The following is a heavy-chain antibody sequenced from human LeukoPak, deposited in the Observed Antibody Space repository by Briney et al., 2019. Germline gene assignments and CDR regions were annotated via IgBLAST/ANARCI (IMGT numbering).Heavy chain of an antibody. V-gene: IGHV4-34*01. CDR2: INHSGST. CDR3: ARDTSNYYDSSGPLGY. J-gene: IGHJ4*02. CDR1: GGSFSGYY. D-gene: IGHD3-22*01. Sequence: PSETLSLTCAVYGGSFSGYYWSWIRQPPGKGLEWIGEINHSGSTNYNPSLKSRVTISVDTSKNQFSLKLSSVTAADTAVYYCARDTSNYYDSSGPLGYWGQGTLVTVSS.